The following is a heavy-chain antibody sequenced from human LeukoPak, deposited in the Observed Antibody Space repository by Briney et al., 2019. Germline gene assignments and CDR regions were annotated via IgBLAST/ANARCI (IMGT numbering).Heavy chain of an antibody. CDR2: IKQDGSEK. CDR3: GRWGYCSIPSFLVGDY. V-gene: IGHV3-7*01. J-gene: IGHJ4*02. Sequence: PGGSLRLSCAASGFTFSSYWMSWVRQAPGKGLEWVANIKQDGSEKYYVDSVKGRFTISRDNAKNSLYLQMNSLRAEDTAVYYCGRWGYCSIPSFLVGDYGARGPRVTVSS. D-gene: IGHD2-2*01. CDR1: GFTFSSYW.